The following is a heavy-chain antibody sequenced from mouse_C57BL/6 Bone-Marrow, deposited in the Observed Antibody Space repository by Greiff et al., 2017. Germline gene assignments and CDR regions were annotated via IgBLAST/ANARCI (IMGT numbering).Heavy chain of an antibody. J-gene: IGHJ3*01. V-gene: IGHV14-3*01. Sequence: VQLQQSVAELVRPGASVKLSCTASGFNIKNTYMHWVKQRPEQGLEWIGRIDPANGNTKYAPKFQGKATITADTSSNTAYLQLSSLTSEDTAIYYCARGRGQLRPRAWFAYWGQGTLVTVSA. CDR3: ARGRGQLRPRAWFAY. CDR1: GFNIKNTY. D-gene: IGHD3-2*02. CDR2: IDPANGNT.